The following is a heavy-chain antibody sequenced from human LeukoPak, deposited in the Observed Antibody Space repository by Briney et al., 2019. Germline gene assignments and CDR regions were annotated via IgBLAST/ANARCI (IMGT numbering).Heavy chain of an antibody. Sequence: ESSETLSLTCTVSGGSISGYDWSWIRQSAGKGLEWIGRLYTSGSTSQNPSLKSRVTISVDTSKNQFSLKLSSVTAADTAVYYCARQTGYCSSTSCYSSAFDIWGQGTMVTVSS. CDR2: LYTSGST. CDR3: ARQTGYCSSTSCYSSAFDI. CDR1: GGSISGYD. D-gene: IGHD2-2*01. V-gene: IGHV4-4*07. J-gene: IGHJ3*02.